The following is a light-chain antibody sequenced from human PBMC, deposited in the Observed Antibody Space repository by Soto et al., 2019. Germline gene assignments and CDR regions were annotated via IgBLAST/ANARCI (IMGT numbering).Light chain of an antibody. CDR2: EVS. CDR3: SSYTSSSTVV. V-gene: IGLV2-14*01. J-gene: IGLJ2*01. Sequence: QPLLTQPATVSGSPGQSSTISFTGTSSDVGGYNYVSWYQQHPDKAPKVMIYEVSDRPSGVSNRFSGSKSGNTASLTISGLQAEDEADYYCSSYTSSSTVVFGGGTKLTVL. CDR1: SSDVGGYNY.